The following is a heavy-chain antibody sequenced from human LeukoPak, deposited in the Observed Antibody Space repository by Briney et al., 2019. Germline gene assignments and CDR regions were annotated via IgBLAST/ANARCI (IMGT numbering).Heavy chain of an antibody. CDR3: ARGRQNSGSYSDAFDI. V-gene: IGHV3-21*01. D-gene: IGHD1-26*01. J-gene: IGHJ3*02. CDR1: GFTFSSSS. CDR2: ISTCSSYI. Sequence: GGSLRLSCAASGFTFSSSSMNWVRQAPGKGLEWVSSISTCSSYIYYTDSVKGRFTISRDNAKNSVFLQMNSLRAEDTAVYYCARGRQNSGSYSDAFDIWGQGTMVTVSS.